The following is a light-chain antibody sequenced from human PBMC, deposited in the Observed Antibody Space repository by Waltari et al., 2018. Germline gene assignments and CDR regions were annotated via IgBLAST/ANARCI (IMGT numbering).Light chain of an antibody. V-gene: IGLV2-8*01. J-gene: IGLJ2*01. CDR1: SSDVGGYNY. CDR2: EVS. Sequence: QSALTQPPSASGSPGQSVTIPCTGTSSDVGGYNYVSWYQQHPGKAPKLMINEVSKRPSGVPDRFSGSKSGNTASLTVSGLQAEDEADYYCSSYAGSNNVVFGGGTKLTVL. CDR3: SSYAGSNNVV.